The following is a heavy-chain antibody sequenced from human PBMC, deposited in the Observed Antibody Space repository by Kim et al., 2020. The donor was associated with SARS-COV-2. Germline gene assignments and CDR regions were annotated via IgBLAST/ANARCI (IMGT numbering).Heavy chain of an antibody. V-gene: IGHV4-31*02. Sequence: IYYRGSTYYNPSLNSRVTISVDTSKNQFSLKLSSVTAADTAVYYCARDENWGQGTLVTVSS. CDR3: ARDEN. J-gene: IGHJ4*02. CDR2: IYYRGST.